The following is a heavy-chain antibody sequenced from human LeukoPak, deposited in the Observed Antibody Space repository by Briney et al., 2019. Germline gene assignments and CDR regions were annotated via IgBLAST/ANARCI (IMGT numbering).Heavy chain of an antibody. D-gene: IGHD3-22*01. J-gene: IGHJ4*02. V-gene: IGHV5-51*01. Sequence: PGESLKISCKGSGYYFTSYWIGWVRQMPGKGLEWMGIIYPGDSDTRYSPSFQGQVTISADKSISTVYLQWSSLKASDTAMYYCARRGYDSSAPPDYWGQGTLVTVSS. CDR2: IYPGDSDT. CDR3: ARRGYDSSAPPDY. CDR1: GYYFTSYW.